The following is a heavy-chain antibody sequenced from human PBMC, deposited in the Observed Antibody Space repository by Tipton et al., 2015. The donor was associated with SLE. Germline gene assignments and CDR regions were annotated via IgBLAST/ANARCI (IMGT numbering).Heavy chain of an antibody. CDR3: ARDQGHLVGATRDLDC. CDR2: IIPIFREV. CDR1: GGTFSNFG. V-gene: IGHV1-69*01. J-gene: IGHJ4*02. D-gene: IGHD1-26*01. Sequence: QSGAEVKKPGSSVKVSCKASGGTFSNFGITWVRQAPGQGLEWVGGIIPIFREVNYAEKFQGRVTITADESTTTAYLELSRLRSADTAVFFCARDQGHLVGATRDLDCWGQGTLVTVSP.